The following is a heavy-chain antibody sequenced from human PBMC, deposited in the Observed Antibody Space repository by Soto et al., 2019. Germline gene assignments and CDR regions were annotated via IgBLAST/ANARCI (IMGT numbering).Heavy chain of an antibody. J-gene: IGHJ6*02. CDR3: ARSGDAGSAYYDFWSGYTSYYYGMDV. CDR2: IYHSGST. CDR1: GGSISSSNW. V-gene: IGHV4-4*02. D-gene: IGHD3-3*01. Sequence: SETLSLTCAVSGGSISSSNWCSWVRQPPGKGLEWIGEIYHSGSTNYNPSLKSRVTISVDKSKNQFSLKLSSVTAADTAVYYCARSGDAGSAYYDFWSGYTSYYYGMDVWGQGTTVTVSS.